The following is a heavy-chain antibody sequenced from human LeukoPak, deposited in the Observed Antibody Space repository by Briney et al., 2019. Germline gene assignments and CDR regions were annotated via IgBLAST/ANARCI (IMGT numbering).Heavy chain of an antibody. CDR1: GYTFTGHY. J-gene: IGHJ5*02. CDR3: ARGGYPPSNIVVVVAATGWAPFDP. CDR2: INPNSGGT. V-gene: IGHV1-2*02. Sequence: ASVKVSCKASGYTFTGHYMHWVRQAPGQGLEWMGWINPNSGGTNYAQKFQGRVTMTRDTPISTAYMELSRLRSDDTAVYYCARGGYPPSNIVVVVAATGWAPFDPWGQGTLVTVSS. D-gene: IGHD2-15*01.